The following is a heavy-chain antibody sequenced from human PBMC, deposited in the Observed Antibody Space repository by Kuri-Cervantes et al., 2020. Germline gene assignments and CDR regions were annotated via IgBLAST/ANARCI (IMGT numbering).Heavy chain of an antibody. V-gene: IGHV3-7*03. CDR1: GFTFSSYA. Sequence: LSLTCAASGFTFSSYAMHWVRQAPGKGLEWVANIKQDGSEKYYVDSVKGRFTISRDNAKNSLYLQMNSLKTEDTAVYYCTRDDRLSYYYMDVWGKGTTVTVSS. J-gene: IGHJ6*03. CDR2: IKQDGSEK. CDR3: TRDDRLSYYYMDV.